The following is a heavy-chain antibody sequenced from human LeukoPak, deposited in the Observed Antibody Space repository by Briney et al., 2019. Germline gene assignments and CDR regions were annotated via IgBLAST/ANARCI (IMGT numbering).Heavy chain of an antibody. CDR1: GDSIRNFY. CDR3: AREADYGDYIDY. J-gene: IGHJ4*02. D-gene: IGHD4-17*01. CDR2: IHYSGNT. Sequence: SETLSLTCTVSGDSIRNFYWSWFRRPPGKGLEWIGYIHYSGNTYYNPSLESRVAMSVDTSKNQLSLKLTSVTAADTAVYYCAREADYGDYIDYWGQGTLVTVSS. V-gene: IGHV4-59*01.